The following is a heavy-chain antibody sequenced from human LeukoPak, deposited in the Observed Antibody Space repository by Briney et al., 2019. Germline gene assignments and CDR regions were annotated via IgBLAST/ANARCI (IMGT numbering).Heavy chain of an antibody. V-gene: IGHV4-31*03. Sequence: SETLSLTCTVSGGSISSGGYYWSWIRQHPGKGLEWIGYIYYSGSTYYNPSLKSRVTISVDTSKNQFSLKLSSVTAADTAVYYCARRPMTTVTTGYYWGQGTLVTVSS. CDR1: GGSISSGGYY. D-gene: IGHD4-17*01. J-gene: IGHJ4*02. CDR3: ARRPMTTVTTGYY. CDR2: IYYSGST.